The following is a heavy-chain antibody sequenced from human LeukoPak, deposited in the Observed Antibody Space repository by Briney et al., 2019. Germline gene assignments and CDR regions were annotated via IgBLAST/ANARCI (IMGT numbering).Heavy chain of an antibody. D-gene: IGHD6-6*01. CDR2: IIPIFGTA. CDR1: GGTFSSYA. J-gene: IGHJ4*02. CDR3: ASSQIRRLGIAARPANWPTLYFDY. Sequence: GSSVTVSCKASGGTFSSYAISWVRQAPGQGLEWMGGIIPIFGTANYAQKFQGRVTITTDESTSTAYMELSSLRSEDTAVYYCASSQIRRLGIAARPANWPTLYFDYWGQGTLVTVSS. V-gene: IGHV1-69*05.